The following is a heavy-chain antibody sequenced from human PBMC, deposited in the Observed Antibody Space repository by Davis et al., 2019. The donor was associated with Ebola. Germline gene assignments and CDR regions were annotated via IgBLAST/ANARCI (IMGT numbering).Heavy chain of an antibody. J-gene: IGHJ4*02. CDR3: AKDMGSSWAIFDY. CDR2: IKQDGSEK. CDR1: GFTFSSYW. D-gene: IGHD6-13*01. Sequence: GESLKISCAASGFTFSSYWMSWVRQAPGKGLEWVANIKQDGSEKYYVDSVKGRFTISRDNAKNSLYLQMNSLRAEDTAVYYCAKDMGSSWAIFDYWGQGTLVTVSS. V-gene: IGHV3-7*01.